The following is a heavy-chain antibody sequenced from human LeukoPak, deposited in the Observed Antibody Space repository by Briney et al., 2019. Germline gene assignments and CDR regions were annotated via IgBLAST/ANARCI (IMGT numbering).Heavy chain of an antibody. CDR3: ARGQLADSY. J-gene: IGHJ4*02. CDR2: IKPDGSEK. V-gene: IGHV3-7*01. CDR1: GFTFTTYW. D-gene: IGHD3-22*01. Sequence: GGSLRLSCAASGFTFTTYWMSWIRQTPGKGLEWVAKIKPDGSEKSYVDSVKGRFTISRDNAKNSVFLQMDSLRVEDTALYYCARGQLADSYWGQGALVTVSS.